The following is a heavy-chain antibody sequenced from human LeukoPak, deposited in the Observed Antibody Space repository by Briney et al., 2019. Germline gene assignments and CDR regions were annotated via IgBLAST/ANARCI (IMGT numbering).Heavy chain of an antibody. CDR2: INHSGST. D-gene: IGHD1-1*01. Sequence: SETLSLTCAVYGGSFSGYYWSWIRQPPGKGLEWIGEINHSGSTNYNPSLKSRVTISVDTSKNQFSLKLSSVTAADTAVYYCARGGGNGDYVDAWGQGTLVTVSS. V-gene: IGHV4-34*01. CDR1: GGSFSGYY. CDR3: ARGGGNGDYVDA. J-gene: IGHJ4*02.